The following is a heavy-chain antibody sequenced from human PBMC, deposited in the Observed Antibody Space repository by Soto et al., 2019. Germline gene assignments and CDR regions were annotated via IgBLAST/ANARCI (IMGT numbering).Heavy chain of an antibody. J-gene: IGHJ5*02. CDR3: ARAGIAVAGTGGWFDP. Sequence: QVQLVQSGAEVKKPGASVKVSCKASGYTFTSYGISWVRQAPGQGLEWMGWISAYNGNTNYAQKLQGRVTMTTDTATSTADKELRSLRSDGTAVSYCARAGIAVAGTGGWFDPWGQGALVTVSS. CDR1: GYTFTSYG. CDR2: ISAYNGNT. V-gene: IGHV1-18*01. D-gene: IGHD6-19*01.